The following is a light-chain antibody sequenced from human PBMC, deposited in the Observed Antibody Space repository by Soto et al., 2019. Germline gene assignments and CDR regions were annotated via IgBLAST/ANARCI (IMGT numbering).Light chain of an antibody. CDR1: QRISSW. CDR3: QQYNSYSRT. J-gene: IGKJ1*01. CDR2: KGS. Sequence: DIQMTQSLSTLSASVEDRVPITCRASQRISSWLAWYQQKPGKAPKLLIFKGSRLESGVPSRFSGSRSGTEFTLAISSLQPDDFATDYCQQYNSYSRTFGQGTKVEIK. V-gene: IGKV1-5*03.